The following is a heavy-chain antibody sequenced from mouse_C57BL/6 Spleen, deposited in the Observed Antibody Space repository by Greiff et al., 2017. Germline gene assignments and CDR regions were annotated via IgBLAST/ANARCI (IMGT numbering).Heavy chain of an antibody. CDR2: IDPSDSYT. V-gene: IGHV1-69*01. CDR1: GYTFTSYW. D-gene: IGHD2-1*01. J-gene: IGHJ2*01. CDR3: ARYGNYIDY. Sequence: QVQLQQPGAELVMPGASVKLSCKASGYTFTSYWMHWVKQRPGQGLEWIGEIDPSDSYTNCNQKFNGKSTLTVDKSSSTAYMQLSSLTSEDSAVYSCARYGNYIDYWGQGTTLTVSS.